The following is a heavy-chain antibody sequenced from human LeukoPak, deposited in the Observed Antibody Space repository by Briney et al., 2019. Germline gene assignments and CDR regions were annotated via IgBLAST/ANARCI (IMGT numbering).Heavy chain of an antibody. CDR3: AKGQIVVVPAAADY. D-gene: IGHD2-2*01. Sequence: GGSLRLSCAASGFTFSSYSMNWVRQAPGKGLEWVSSISSSSSHIYYADSVKGRFTISRDNAKNSLYLQMNSLRAEDTAVYYCAKGQIVVVPAAADYWGQGTLVTVSS. CDR1: GFTFSSYS. J-gene: IGHJ4*02. V-gene: IGHV3-21*04. CDR2: ISSSSSHI.